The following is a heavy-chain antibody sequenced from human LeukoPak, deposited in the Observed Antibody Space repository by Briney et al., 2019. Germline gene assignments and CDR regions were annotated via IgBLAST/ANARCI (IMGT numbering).Heavy chain of an antibody. Sequence: PSETLSLTCTVSGGSISSSTYYWGWIRQPPGKGLEWTGNIYYSGSTYYNPSLKSRVTISVDTSKNQFSLKLSSVTAADTAVYYCAKVYGSGSYYDYFDYWGQGTLVTVSS. D-gene: IGHD3-10*01. CDR1: GGSISSSTYY. CDR3: AKVYGSGSYYDYFDY. J-gene: IGHJ4*02. CDR2: IYYSGST. V-gene: IGHV4-39*01.